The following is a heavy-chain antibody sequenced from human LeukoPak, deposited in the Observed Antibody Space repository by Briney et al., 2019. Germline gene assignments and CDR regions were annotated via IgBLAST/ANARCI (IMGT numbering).Heavy chain of an antibody. V-gene: IGHV1-69*02. J-gene: IGHJ6*02. Sequence: SVKVSCKASGGTFSSYPISWVRQAPGKGLEWMGRIIPIFGIANYAQKFQGRVTITADKSTSTAYMELSSLRSEDTAVYYCARIICSGGSCPRIHNPDYYYYGMDVWGQGTTVTVSS. CDR1: GGTFSSYP. CDR3: ARIICSGGSCPRIHNPDYYYYGMDV. CDR2: IIPIFGIA. D-gene: IGHD2-15*01.